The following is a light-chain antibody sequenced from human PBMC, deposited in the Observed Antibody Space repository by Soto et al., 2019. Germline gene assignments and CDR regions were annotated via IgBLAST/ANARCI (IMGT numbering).Light chain of an antibody. Sequence: QSALTQPRSVSGSPGQSVAISCTGTSSDVGGYNYVSWYQQHPGKAPKLMIYEVSNRPSGVSNRFSGSKSGNTASLTISGLQAEDEADYYCSSYTSSSHLVFGGGTKLTVL. J-gene: IGLJ2*01. CDR1: SSDVGGYNY. V-gene: IGLV2-14*01. CDR3: SSYTSSSHLV. CDR2: EVS.